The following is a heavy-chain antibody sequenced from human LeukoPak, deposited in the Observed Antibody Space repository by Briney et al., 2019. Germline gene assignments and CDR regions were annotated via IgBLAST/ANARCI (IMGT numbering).Heavy chain of an antibody. V-gene: IGHV3-74*01. CDR1: GFTFSNHY. Sequence: GGSLRLSCAASGFTFSNHYMHWVRQAPGKGLVSVSRIDHNGRYTSYADSVKGRFTISRDNAKNTLYLQMNTLGAEDTALYYCVRGSTDWNGMDVWGQGTTVTVSS. CDR2: IDHNGRYT. D-gene: IGHD6-19*01. J-gene: IGHJ6*02. CDR3: VRGSTDWNGMDV.